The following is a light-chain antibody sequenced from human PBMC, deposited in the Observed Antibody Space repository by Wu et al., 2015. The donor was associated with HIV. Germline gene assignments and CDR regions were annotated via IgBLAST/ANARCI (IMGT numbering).Light chain of an antibody. CDR3: QQTASTPT. J-gene: IGKJ4*01. CDR1: QTVGNS. V-gene: IGKV1-39*01. CDR2: GAS. Sequence: DIQMTQSPSSLPASVGDRATITCRASQTVGNSLNWYQHRPGKAPKLLIFGASTLQSGVPSRFSGSGSGTEFTLTISSLQPEDFATYYCQQTASTPTFGGGTRVESK.